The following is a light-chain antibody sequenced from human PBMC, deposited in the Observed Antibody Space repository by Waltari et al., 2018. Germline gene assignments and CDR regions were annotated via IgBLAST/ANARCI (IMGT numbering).Light chain of an antibody. V-gene: IGLV3-21*04. J-gene: IGLJ2*01. CDR1: NIGDKT. Sequence: SYVLTQPPSVSVAPGETATITCDGENIGDKTVHWYQQKSGQAPVLVVYYDNDRPSGIPERFSGSNSGNTATLTISKVEGGDEADYHCQVGDSSDEHCVFGGGTKLTVL. CDR3: QVGDSSDEHCV. CDR2: YDN.